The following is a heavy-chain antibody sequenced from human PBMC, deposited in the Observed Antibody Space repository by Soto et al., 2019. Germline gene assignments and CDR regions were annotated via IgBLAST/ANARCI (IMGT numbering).Heavy chain of an antibody. V-gene: IGHV4-59*01. CDR3: ARLSFGDPGNY. Sequence: QVQLQESGPGLVKPSETLSLTCTVSGGSITGYYWSWIRQSPGKRLEWIGYIFHSGSTNYNPSRKSRVTISVDTSKNQFSLKLTSVTAADTAVYYCARLSFGDPGNYWGQGTLVTVSS. CDR1: GGSITGYY. CDR2: IFHSGST. D-gene: IGHD4-17*01. J-gene: IGHJ4*02.